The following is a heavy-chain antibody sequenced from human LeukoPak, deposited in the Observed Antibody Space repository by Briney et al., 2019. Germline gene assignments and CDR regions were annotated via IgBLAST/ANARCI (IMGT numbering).Heavy chain of an antibody. CDR3: APLSGSYFGDDAFDI. CDR1: GFTFSSYE. CDR2: ISSSGSTI. V-gene: IGHV3-48*03. Sequence: GGSLRLSCAASGFTFSSYEMNWVRQAPGKGLEWVSYISSSGSTIYYADSVKGRFTISRDNAKNSLYLQMNSLRAEDTAVYYSAPLSGSYFGDDAFDIWGQGTMVTVSS. D-gene: IGHD1-26*01. J-gene: IGHJ3*02.